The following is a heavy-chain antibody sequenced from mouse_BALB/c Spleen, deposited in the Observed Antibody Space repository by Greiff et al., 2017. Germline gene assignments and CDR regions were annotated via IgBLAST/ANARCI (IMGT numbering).Heavy chain of an antibody. D-gene: IGHD1-1*01. CDR2: ISDGGSYT. V-gene: IGHV5-4*02. J-gene: IGHJ3*01. CDR1: GFTFSDYY. CDR3: ARDGTTVGGFAY. Sequence: EVKLMESGGGLVKPGGSLKLSCAASGFTFSDYYMYWVRQTPEKRLEWVATISDGGSYTYYPDSVKGRFTISRDNAKNNLYLQMSSLKSEDTAMYYCARDGTTVGGFAYWGQGTLVTVSA.